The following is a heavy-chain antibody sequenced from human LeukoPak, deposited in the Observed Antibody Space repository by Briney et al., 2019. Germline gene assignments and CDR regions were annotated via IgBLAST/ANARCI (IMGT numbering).Heavy chain of an antibody. CDR2: ISASGGSR. J-gene: IGHJ4*02. D-gene: IGHD4-17*01. V-gene: IGHV3-23*01. CDR3: AQDRGATVTTFVN. Sequence: GGSLRLSCAASGFTFSYYVMSWVRQAPGKGLEWVPGISASGGSRYYADSVKGRFTISRDNSKNTVYLQMNSLRVEDTAIYYCAQDRGATVTTFVNWGQGTLVTVSS. CDR1: GFTFSYYV.